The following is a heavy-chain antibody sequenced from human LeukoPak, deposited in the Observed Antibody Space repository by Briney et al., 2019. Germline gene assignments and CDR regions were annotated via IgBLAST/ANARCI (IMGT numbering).Heavy chain of an antibody. D-gene: IGHD2-2*01. J-gene: IGHJ4*02. Sequence: PSETLSLTCTVSGDSISSGDYYWSWIRQPPGTGLEWIGYIYYSGSTYYKPSLKSRVTISVDTSKNQFSLKLSSVTAADTAVYYCARTYCSSTSCYTFDYWGQGTLVTVSS. CDR3: ARTYCSSTSCYTFDY. CDR2: IYYSGST. V-gene: IGHV4-30-4*08. CDR1: GDSISSGDYY.